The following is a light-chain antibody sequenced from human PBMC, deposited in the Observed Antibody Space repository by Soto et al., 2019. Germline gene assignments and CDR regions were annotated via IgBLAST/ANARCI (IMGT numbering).Light chain of an antibody. CDR1: SGSVSTSYY. Sequence: QTVVTQEPSFSVSPGRTVTLTCGLSSGSVSTSYYPSWYQETPGQAPRTLIYSTNTRSSGVPDRFSGSILGNKAALTITGAQADDDSDYYCALYMGGGVWVFGGGTKLTVL. CDR3: ALYMGGGVWV. V-gene: IGLV8-61*01. CDR2: STN. J-gene: IGLJ3*02.